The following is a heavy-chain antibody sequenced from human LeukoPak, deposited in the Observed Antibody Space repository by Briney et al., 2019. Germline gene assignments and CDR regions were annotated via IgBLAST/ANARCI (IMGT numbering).Heavy chain of an antibody. CDR2: IYYSGST. J-gene: IGHJ5*02. Sequence: SETLSLTCIVSGGSISSYYWSWIRQPPGKGLEWIGYIYYSGSTNYNPSFKSRVTISIDKSKNQFSLKLSSVTATDTGVYYCARGLTLFDPWGQGTLVTVSS. CDR3: ARGLTLFDP. V-gene: IGHV4-59*01. CDR1: GGSISSYY. D-gene: IGHD1-20*01.